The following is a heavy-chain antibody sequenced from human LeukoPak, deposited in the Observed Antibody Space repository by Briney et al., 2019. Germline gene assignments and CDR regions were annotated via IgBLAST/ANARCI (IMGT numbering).Heavy chain of an antibody. J-gene: IGHJ4*02. CDR2: MNEYGSEI. V-gene: IGHV3-7*01. D-gene: IGHD2-2*01. CDR3: ARPRGCGSSRCNNFDY. CDR1: GFTFSTYS. Sequence: GGSLRLSCAASGFTFSTYSMNWVRQAPGKGLEWVAKMNEYGSEIFYVDSVKGRFTISRDNGKNSLYLQMNRLRAEDTAVYYCARPRGCGSSRCNNFDYWGQGTLVTVSS.